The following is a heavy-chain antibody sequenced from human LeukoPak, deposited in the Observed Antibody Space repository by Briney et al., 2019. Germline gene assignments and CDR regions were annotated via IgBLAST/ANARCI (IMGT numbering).Heavy chain of an antibody. CDR1: GYTFTSYY. Sequence: GASVKVSCKASGYTFTSYYLRWVRQAPGQGLEWMGIINPSRGSTSYAQKFQGRVTMTRDTSTSTVYMELSSLRSEDTAVYYCARAMIVVGNWFDPWGQGTLVTVSS. D-gene: IGHD3-22*01. CDR3: ARAMIVVGNWFDP. J-gene: IGHJ5*02. CDR2: INPSRGST. V-gene: IGHV1-46*01.